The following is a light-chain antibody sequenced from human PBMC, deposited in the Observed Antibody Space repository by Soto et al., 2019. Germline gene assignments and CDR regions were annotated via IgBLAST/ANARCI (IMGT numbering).Light chain of an antibody. J-gene: IGKJ5*01. CDR3: QQSHSTPPIT. CDR1: QSIKQY. V-gene: IGKV1-39*01. CDR2: VAS. Sequence: DIQMTQSTSSLSASVGDRVTITCRASQSIKQYLHWYQQKPGKAPQLLIYVASNLQSGVPSRFSGTGSGTDFTLTINSLQPEDFATYFCQQSHSTPPITFGQGTRLEIK.